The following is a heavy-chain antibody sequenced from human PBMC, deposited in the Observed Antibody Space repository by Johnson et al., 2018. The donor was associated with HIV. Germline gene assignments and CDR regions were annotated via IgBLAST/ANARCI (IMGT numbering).Heavy chain of an antibody. V-gene: IGHV3-7*05. Sequence: VQLVESGGGVVQPGRSLRLSCAASGFTFSSYAMHWVRQAPGKGLEWVANIKQDGSEKYYVDSVKGRFTISRDNAKNSMYLQMNRLRADDTAVYYCAKFEPDAFDIWGQGTMVTVSS. CDR1: GFTFSSYA. CDR2: IKQDGSEK. J-gene: IGHJ3*02. CDR3: AKFEPDAFDI. D-gene: IGHD1-14*01.